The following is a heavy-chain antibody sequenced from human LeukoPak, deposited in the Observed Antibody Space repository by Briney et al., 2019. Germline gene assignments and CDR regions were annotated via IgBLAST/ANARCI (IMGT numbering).Heavy chain of an antibody. J-gene: IGHJ4*02. V-gene: IGHV1-46*01. Sequence: ASVKVSCKASGYTFTTYYMHWVRQAPGQGLEWMGIINPSGGGTKYDQKFQGRITTTRDMSTRTAYMELSSLRSEDTAVYYCARDQEVYDSSGIDYWGQGTLVTVSS. CDR2: INPSGGGT. CDR1: GYTFTTYY. D-gene: IGHD3-22*01. CDR3: ARDQEVYDSSGIDY.